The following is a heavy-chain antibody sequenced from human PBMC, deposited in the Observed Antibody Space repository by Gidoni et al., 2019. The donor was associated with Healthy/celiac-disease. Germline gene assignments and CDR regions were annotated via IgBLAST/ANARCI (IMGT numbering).Heavy chain of an antibody. J-gene: IGHJ5*02. CDR1: GGSISSNY. CDR2: IYYSWST. V-gene: IGHV4-59*01. CDR3: ARDFGDP. D-gene: IGHD3-10*01. Sequence: QLQLQESGPGLVTPSDTLSRTCTVSGGSISSNYWSCIRQPLGKGLEWMGYIYYSWSTNYNPSLESRVTISVDTAKNQYSLELGSVTAADTAVYYCARDFGDPWGQGTLVTVSS.